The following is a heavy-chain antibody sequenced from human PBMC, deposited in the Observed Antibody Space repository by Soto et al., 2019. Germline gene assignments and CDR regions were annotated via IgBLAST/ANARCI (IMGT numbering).Heavy chain of an antibody. Sequence: ASVKVSCKASGGTFSSYAISWVRQAPGQGLEWMGGIIPIFGTANYAQKFQGRVTITADESTSTAYMELSSLRSEDTDVYYCAVSIAASNLTWGQGTLVTVSS. V-gene: IGHV1-69*13. CDR1: GGTFSSYA. J-gene: IGHJ5*02. CDR3: AVSIAASNLT. D-gene: IGHD6-6*01. CDR2: IIPIFGTA.